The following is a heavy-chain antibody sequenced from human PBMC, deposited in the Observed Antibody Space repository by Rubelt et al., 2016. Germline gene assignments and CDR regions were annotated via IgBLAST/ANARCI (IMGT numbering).Heavy chain of an antibody. CDR1: GGSISSSSYY. Sequence: QLQLQESGPGLVKPSETLSLTCTVSGGSISSSSYYWGWIRQPPGKGLEWIGSIVYSGRTYYKPSLKSRSTISVDKAKNQFSRKLSSVNAADTAVYYCARPLDYWGQGTLATVSS. CDR3: ARPLDY. V-gene: IGHV4-39*01. J-gene: IGHJ4*02. CDR2: IVYSGRT.